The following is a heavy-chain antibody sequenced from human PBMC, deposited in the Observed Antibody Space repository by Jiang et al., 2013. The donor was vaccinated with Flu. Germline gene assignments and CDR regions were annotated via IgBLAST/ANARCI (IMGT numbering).Heavy chain of an antibody. Sequence: GSGLVKPSETLSLTCTVSGGSISSSSYYWGWIRQPPGKGLEWIGSIYYSGSTYYNPSLKSRVTISVDTSKNQFSLKLSSVTAADTAVYYCARVRVPYYYDSSGSQYHDAFDIWGQGTMVTVSS. CDR2: IYYSGST. D-gene: IGHD3-22*01. J-gene: IGHJ3*02. V-gene: IGHV4-39*01. CDR3: ARVRVPYYYDSSGSQYHDAFDI. CDR1: GGSISSSSYY.